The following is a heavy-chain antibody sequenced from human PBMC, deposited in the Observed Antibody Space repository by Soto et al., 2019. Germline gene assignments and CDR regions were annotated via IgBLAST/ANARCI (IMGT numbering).Heavy chain of an antibody. V-gene: IGHV5-10-1*01. CDR2: IDPSDSYT. D-gene: IGHD1-26*01. Sequence: GESLKISCKGSGYSFTSYWISWVRQMPGKGLEWMGRIDPSDSYTNYSPSFQGHVTISADKSISTAYLQWSSLKASDTAMYYCAGLPEYSGSNARYGMDVWGQGTTVTVSS. CDR1: GYSFTSYW. J-gene: IGHJ6*02. CDR3: AGLPEYSGSNARYGMDV.